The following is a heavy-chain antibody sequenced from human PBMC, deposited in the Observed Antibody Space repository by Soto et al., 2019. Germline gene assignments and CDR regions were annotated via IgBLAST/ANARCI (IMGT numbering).Heavy chain of an antibody. Sequence: SETLSLTCTVSGGSISSSSYYWGWIRQPPGKGLEWIGSIYYSGSTYYNPSLKSRVTISVDTSKNQFALKLSSVTAADTAVYYCARLGGRLRYFHWLITESWLDPWGQGTLVTVSS. D-gene: IGHD3-9*01. CDR2: IYYSGST. V-gene: IGHV4-39*01. CDR1: GGSISSSSYY. J-gene: IGHJ5*02. CDR3: ARLGGRLRYFHWLITESWLDP.